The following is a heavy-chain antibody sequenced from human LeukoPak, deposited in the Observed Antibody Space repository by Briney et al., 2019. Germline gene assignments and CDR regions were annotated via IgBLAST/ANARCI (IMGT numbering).Heavy chain of an antibody. CDR2: ISYDGSNK. CDR3: ARDQGGKLYYFDY. D-gene: IGHD4-23*01. Sequence: PGRSLRLSCAASGFTFDDYAMHWVRQAPGKGLEWVAVISYDGSNKYYADSVKGRFTISRDNSKNTLYLQMNSLRAEDTAVYYCARDQGGKLYYFDYWGQGTLVTVSS. CDR1: GFTFDDYA. V-gene: IGHV3-30*04. J-gene: IGHJ4*02.